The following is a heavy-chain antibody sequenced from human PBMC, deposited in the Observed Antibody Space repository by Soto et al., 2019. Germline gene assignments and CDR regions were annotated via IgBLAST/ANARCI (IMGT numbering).Heavy chain of an antibody. V-gene: IGHV1-18*01. CDR2: ISAYNGNT. D-gene: IGHD6-19*01. CDR1: GYTFTSYG. J-gene: IGHJ5*02. CDR3: ARDRVAVAGTNWFDP. Sequence: ASVKVSCKASGYTFTSYGISWVRQAPGQGLEWMGWISAYNGNTNYAQKLQGRVTMTTDTSTSTAYMELRSLGSDDTAVYYCARDRVAVAGTNWFDPWGQGTLVTVSS.